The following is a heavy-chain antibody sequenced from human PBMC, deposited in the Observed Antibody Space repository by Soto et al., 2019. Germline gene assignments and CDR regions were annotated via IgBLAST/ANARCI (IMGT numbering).Heavy chain of an antibody. CDR2: IIPIFGTA. CDR3: ATGVVAAAKFVFDI. J-gene: IGHJ3*02. D-gene: IGHD2-15*01. Sequence: QVQLVQSGAEVKKPGSSVKVSCKASGGTFSSYAISWVRQAPGQGLEWMGGIIPIFGTANYAQKFQGRVKITSDESTSTSDMELSSLTSEDTAVYYCATGVVAAAKFVFDIWGQGTIVTVSS. CDR1: GGTFSSYA. V-gene: IGHV1-69*01.